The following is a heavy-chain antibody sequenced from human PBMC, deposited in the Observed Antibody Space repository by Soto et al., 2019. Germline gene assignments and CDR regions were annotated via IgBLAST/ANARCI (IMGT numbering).Heavy chain of an antibody. CDR2: IKQDGSEK. CDR1: GFNFGASW. D-gene: IGHD2-21*01. V-gene: IGHV3-7*01. J-gene: IGHJ4*02. Sequence: EVQLMESGGGLVQPGGSLRLSCAASGFNFGASWMAWVRQAPGKGLEWVADIKQDGSEKNYVDSVKGQVTISRDDAKNSLYLQLNSLRAEDTAVYYCAIEPFYCAIDYWGLGTLVTVSS. CDR3: AIEPFYCAIDY.